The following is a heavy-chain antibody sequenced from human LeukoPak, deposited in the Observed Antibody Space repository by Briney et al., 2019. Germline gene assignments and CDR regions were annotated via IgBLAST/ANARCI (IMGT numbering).Heavy chain of an antibody. Sequence: SVKVSCKASGGTFSSYAISWVRQAPGQGLEWMGGIIPIFGTANYAQKFQGRVTITADESTSTAYMELSSLRSEDTAVYYCARSQRDGYNSDAFDTWGQGTMVTVSS. D-gene: IGHD5-24*01. V-gene: IGHV1-69*13. CDR1: GGTFSSYA. CDR2: IIPIFGTA. CDR3: ARSQRDGYNSDAFDT. J-gene: IGHJ3*02.